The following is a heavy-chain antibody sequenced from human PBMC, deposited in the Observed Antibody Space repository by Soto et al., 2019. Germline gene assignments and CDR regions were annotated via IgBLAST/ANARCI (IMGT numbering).Heavy chain of an antibody. CDR2: IWYDGSNK. Sequence: QVQLVESGGGVVQPGRSLRLSCAASGFTFSSYGMHWVRQAPGKGLEWVAVIWYDGSNKYYADSVKGRFTISRDNSKNTLYLQMNSLRAEDTAVYYCARDNSSSWYGVDYCGQGTLVTVSS. CDR1: GFTFSSYG. J-gene: IGHJ4*02. D-gene: IGHD6-13*01. V-gene: IGHV3-33*01. CDR3: ARDNSSSWYGVDY.